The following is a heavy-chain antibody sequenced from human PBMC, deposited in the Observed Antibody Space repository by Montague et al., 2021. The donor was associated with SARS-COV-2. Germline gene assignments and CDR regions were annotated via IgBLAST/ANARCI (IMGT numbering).Heavy chain of an antibody. J-gene: IGHJ4*02. D-gene: IGHD5-12*01. V-gene: IGHV4-61*09. Sequence: TLSLTCTVSGGSISSDSYYWSWNRPAAGKERKWISHNCTSRTTNSSFSLKGRVTLAVDTSKYQFTLKLTSVTAAATAVYYCARAHSGRWAHLDNWGQGSLVTVSS. CDR1: GGSISSDSYY. CDR3: ARAHSGRWAHLDN. CDR2: NCTSRTT.